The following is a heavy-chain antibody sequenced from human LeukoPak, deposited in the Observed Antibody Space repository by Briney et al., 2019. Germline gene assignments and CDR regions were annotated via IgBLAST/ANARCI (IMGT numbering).Heavy chain of an antibody. CDR2: INSDGSST. V-gene: IGHV3-74*01. CDR1: GFTFSSYS. Sequence: GGSLRLSCAASGFTFSSYSMNWVRQAPGKGLVWVSRINSDGSSTSYADSVKGRFTISRDNAKNTLYLQMNSLRAEDTAVYYCAGSYYDFWSGYSDYWGQGTLVTVSS. J-gene: IGHJ4*02. CDR3: AGSYYDFWSGYSDY. D-gene: IGHD3-3*01.